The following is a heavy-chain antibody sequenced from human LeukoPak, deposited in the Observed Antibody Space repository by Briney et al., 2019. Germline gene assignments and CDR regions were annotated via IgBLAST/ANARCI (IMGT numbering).Heavy chain of an antibody. CDR3: ARCIYGDSVVWNVFDY. CDR1: GFLRRYN. CDR2: IHNSGRT. D-gene: IGHD2-21*02. Sequence: PSETLSVPHRHSLGFLRRYNFCYMSQSPGQGLEWIGYIHNSGRTNYNPSLKSRVTGFVDTSKKQVALRLRSVTTADTAVYYCARCIYGDSVVWNVFDYWGQGTLVTVSS. V-gene: IGHV4-4*08. J-gene: IGHJ4*02.